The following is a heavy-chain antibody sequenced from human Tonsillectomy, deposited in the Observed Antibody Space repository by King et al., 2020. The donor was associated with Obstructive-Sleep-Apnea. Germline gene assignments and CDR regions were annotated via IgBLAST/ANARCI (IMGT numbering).Heavy chain of an antibody. D-gene: IGHD2-15*01. V-gene: IGHV3-30-3*01. CDR3: ATNKDVHYSLFLSLDV. CDR1: GFSIRSHS. Sequence: VQLVESGGGVVQPGRSLRLSCAASGFSIRSHSMHLVRQAPGKGLEWVAVMSFDGSDRFYADSAKGRFTISRDNSKNTLYLQLNSLRTEDTARYYVATNKDVHYSLFLSLDVWGQGTTVTVTS. J-gene: IGHJ6*02. CDR2: MSFDGSDR.